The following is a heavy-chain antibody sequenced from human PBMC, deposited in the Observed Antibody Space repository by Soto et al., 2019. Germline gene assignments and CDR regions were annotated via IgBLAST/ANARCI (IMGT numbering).Heavy chain of an antibody. CDR1: GGSISSGDYY. CDR2: IYYSGST. J-gene: IGHJ6*02. CDR3: ARGGAIVVVPAADPYYYYGMDV. Sequence: KPSETLSLTCTVSGGSISSGDYYWSWIRQPPGKGLEWIGYIYYSGSTYYNPSLKSRVTISVDTSKNQFSLKLSSVTAADTAVYYCARGGAIVVVPAADPYYYYGMDVWGQGTTVTISS. D-gene: IGHD2-2*01. V-gene: IGHV4-30-4*01.